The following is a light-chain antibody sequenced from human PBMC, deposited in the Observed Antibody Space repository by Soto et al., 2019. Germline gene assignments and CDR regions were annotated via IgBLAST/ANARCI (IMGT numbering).Light chain of an antibody. CDR3: QQSHSTPLT. Sequence: TQSPSSLSASVGDRVTITCRASLRISKYLNWYQQKPGKTPKLLIYGASTLQSGVPSRFSGSGSGTDFTLTITNLQPEDSATYCCQQSHSTPLTFGGGTKLEI. CDR2: GAS. V-gene: IGKV1-39*01. J-gene: IGKJ4*01. CDR1: LRISKY.